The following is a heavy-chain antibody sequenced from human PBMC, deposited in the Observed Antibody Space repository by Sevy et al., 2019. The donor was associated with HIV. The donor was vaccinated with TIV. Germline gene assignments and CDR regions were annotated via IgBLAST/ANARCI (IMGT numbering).Heavy chain of an antibody. D-gene: IGHD2-15*01. V-gene: IGHV1-18*01. J-gene: IGHJ5*02. CDR2: ISAYNGNT. CDR3: ARVRWRYCSGGSCYSGPGGGGFDP. CDR1: GYTFTSFG. Sequence: ASVKVSCKASGYTFTSFGFSWVRQAPGQGLEWMGWISAYNGNTNYAQKLQGRVTMTTDTSTSTAYMELRSLRSDDTAVYYCARVRWRYCSGGSCYSGPGGGGFDPWGQGTLVTVSS.